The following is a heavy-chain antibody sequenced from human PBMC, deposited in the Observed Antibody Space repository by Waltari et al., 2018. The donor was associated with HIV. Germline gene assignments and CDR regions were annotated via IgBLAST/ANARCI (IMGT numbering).Heavy chain of an antibody. J-gene: IGHJ3*01. Sequence: QLQQEKSGTEEKKPGASVKVSCKASGYTFTGYYIYWVRPAPGQGLEWMGRINTKSGSTDEAQKFLGSGTMTSVTSISSAYLEVSRLISDVTSVYYCARLPTLIYSCNDVWGQGTLVIVSS. CDR1: GYTFTGYY. D-gene: IGHD2-15*01. V-gene: IGHV1-2*06. CDR3: ARLPTLIYSCNDV. CDR2: INTKSGST.